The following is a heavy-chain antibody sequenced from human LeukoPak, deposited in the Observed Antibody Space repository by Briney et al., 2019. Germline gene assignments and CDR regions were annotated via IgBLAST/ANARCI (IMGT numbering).Heavy chain of an antibody. Sequence: SETLSLTCSVSGASLTTYSWNWLRQSPGKGLEWIGYFSLGETTSYTSSLKSRVTISRDTSKNQVSLKLTSVTAADTAVYYCARDTGYDFWSGYVRFDPWGQGTLVTVSS. CDR2: FSLGETT. J-gene: IGHJ5*02. CDR3: ARDTGYDFWSGYVRFDP. CDR1: GASLTTYS. D-gene: IGHD3-3*01. V-gene: IGHV4-4*08.